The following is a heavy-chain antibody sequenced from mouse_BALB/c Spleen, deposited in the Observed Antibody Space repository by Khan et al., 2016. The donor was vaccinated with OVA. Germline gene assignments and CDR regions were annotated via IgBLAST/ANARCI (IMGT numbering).Heavy chain of an antibody. Sequence: EVQLQQSGPELMKPGASVKISCKASGYSFTSYYIHWVMQSHGKSLEWIGYIDPFSGGTTYNQKFKGKATLTVDKSSNTAYIHLSSLTSVDSAVYYCTRHGYVACFTYWGQGTLVTVSA. J-gene: IGHJ3*01. CDR3: TRHGYVACFTY. CDR1: GYSFTSYY. D-gene: IGHD2-2*01. CDR2: IDPFSGGT. V-gene: IGHV1S135*01.